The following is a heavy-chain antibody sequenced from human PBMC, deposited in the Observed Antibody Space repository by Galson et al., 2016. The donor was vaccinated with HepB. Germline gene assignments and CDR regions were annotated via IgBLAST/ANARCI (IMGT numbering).Heavy chain of an antibody. CDR1: GGSIATSNSY. V-gene: IGHV4-39*01. J-gene: IGHJ5*02. Sequence: SETLSLTCSVSGGSIATSNSYWAWIRQPPGKGLEWIGSIYYSGSTHYNPSLKSRLTVSVDTSKNQFSLTLTSVTAADTGVYYCARNITPIRGCENWFDPWGQGALVTVSS. CDR2: IYYSGST. D-gene: IGHD1-20*01. CDR3: ARNITPIRGCENWFDP.